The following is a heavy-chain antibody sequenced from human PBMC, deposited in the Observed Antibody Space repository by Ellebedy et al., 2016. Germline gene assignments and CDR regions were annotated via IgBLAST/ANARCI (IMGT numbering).Heavy chain of an antibody. CDR3: ANLGGMITFGGVIDREIDY. V-gene: IGHV1-69*04. D-gene: IGHD3-16*02. CDR2: IIPILGIA. J-gene: IGHJ4*02. Sequence: ASVKVSCKASGGTFSSYAISWVRQAPGQGLEWMGRIIPILGIANYAQKFQGRVTITADKSTSTAYMELSSLRSEDTAVYYCANLGGMITFGGVIDREIDYWGQGTLVTVSS. CDR1: GGTFSSYA.